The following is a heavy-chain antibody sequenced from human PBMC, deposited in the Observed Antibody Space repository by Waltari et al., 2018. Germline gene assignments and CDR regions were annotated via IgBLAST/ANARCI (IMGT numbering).Heavy chain of an antibody. Sequence: QVQLQESGPGLVKPSQTLSLTCTVPGGSISSGGYYRSWIRQHPGKGLEWIGYIYYSGSTYYNPSLKSRVTISVDTSKNQFSLKLSSVTAADTAVYYCARERVGANIFDYWGQGTLVTVSS. CDR1: GGSISSGGYY. J-gene: IGHJ4*02. CDR2: IYYSGST. CDR3: ARERVGANIFDY. V-gene: IGHV4-31*03. D-gene: IGHD1-26*01.